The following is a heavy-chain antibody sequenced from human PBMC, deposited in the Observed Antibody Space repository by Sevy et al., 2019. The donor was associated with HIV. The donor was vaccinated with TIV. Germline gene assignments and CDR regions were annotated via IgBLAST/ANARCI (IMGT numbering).Heavy chain of an antibody. J-gene: IGHJ6*02. Sequence: SETLSLTCAVYGGSFSGYYWSWIRQPPGKGLEWIGEINHSGSTNYNPSLKSRVTISVDTSKNQFSLKPSSVTAADTAVYYCARAPITIFGVVTYYYYGMDVWGQGTTVTVSS. CDR2: INHSGST. CDR3: ARAPITIFGVVTYYYYGMDV. D-gene: IGHD3-3*01. V-gene: IGHV4-34*01. CDR1: GGSFSGYY.